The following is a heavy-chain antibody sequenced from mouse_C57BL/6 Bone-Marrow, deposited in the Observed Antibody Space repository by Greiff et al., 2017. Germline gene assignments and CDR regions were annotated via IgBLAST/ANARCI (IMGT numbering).Heavy chain of an antibody. CDR1: GYTFTSYW. D-gene: IGHD1-1*01. Sequence: QVQLQQPGAELVKPGASVTLSCKASGYTFTSYWMHWVKQRPGQGLEWIGMIHPNSGSTNYNEKFKSKATLTVDKSSSTASLQLSSLTSEDSAVYYCASAYYGSFFDYWGQGTTLTVSS. CDR2: IHPNSGST. CDR3: ASAYYGSFFDY. V-gene: IGHV1-64*01. J-gene: IGHJ2*01.